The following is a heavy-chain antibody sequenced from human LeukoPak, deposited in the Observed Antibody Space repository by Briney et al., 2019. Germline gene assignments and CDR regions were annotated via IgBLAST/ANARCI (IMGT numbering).Heavy chain of an antibody. D-gene: IGHD3-10*01. CDR1: GGSISSYY. J-gene: IGHJ5*02. CDR2: IYYSGST. Sequence: SETLSLTCTVSGGSISSYYWSWIRQPPGKGLEWIGYIYYSGSTNYNPSLKSRVTISVDTSKNQFSLKLSSVTAADTAVYYCARAPDYYGSGSFWFDPWGQGTLVTVSS. V-gene: IGHV4-59*01. CDR3: ARAPDYYGSGSFWFDP.